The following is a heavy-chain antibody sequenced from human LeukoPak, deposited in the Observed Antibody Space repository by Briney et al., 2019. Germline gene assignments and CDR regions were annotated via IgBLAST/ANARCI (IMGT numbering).Heavy chain of an antibody. CDR1: GYTFTGYY. Sequence: ASVKVSCKASGYTFTGYYMHWVRQAPGQGLEWMGWINPNNGGTNYAQKFQGRVTMTRDTSISTAYMELSRLRSDDTAVYYCARDRITMVRGVIITSRWFDPWGQGTLVTVSS. CDR3: ARDRITMVRGVIITSRWFDP. CDR2: INPNNGGT. J-gene: IGHJ5*02. D-gene: IGHD3-10*01. V-gene: IGHV1-2*02.